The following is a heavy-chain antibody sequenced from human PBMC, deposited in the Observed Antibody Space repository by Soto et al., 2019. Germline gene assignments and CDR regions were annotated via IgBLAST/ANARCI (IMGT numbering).Heavy chain of an antibody. Sequence: ASVKVSCKASGYTFTSYYMHWVRQAPGQGLEWMGIINPSGGSTSYAQKFQGRVTMTRDTSTSTVYMELSSLRSEDTAVYCCARNCLSNMIVVRQLRYGMDVWGQGTTVTVSS. J-gene: IGHJ6*02. D-gene: IGHD3-22*01. CDR2: INPSGGST. CDR3: ARNCLSNMIVVRQLRYGMDV. CDR1: GYTFTSYY. V-gene: IGHV1-46*01.